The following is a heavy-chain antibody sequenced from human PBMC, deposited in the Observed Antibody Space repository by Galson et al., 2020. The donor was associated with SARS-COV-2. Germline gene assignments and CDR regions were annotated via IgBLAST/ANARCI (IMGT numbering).Heavy chain of an antibody. CDR1: GGTFSNYA. V-gene: IGHV1-69*13. CDR2: ISPISDAA. D-gene: IGHD3-9*01. CDR3: ARGEYDILTGGYYYYYALDV. Sequence: SVKVSCKASGGTFSNYAVSWVRQAPGQGLEWMGGISPISDAANYAQKFQGRIIITADESTSTAYMELSNLRSEDTAVYYCARGEYDILTGGYYYYYALDVWGQGTTVTVSS. J-gene: IGHJ6*02.